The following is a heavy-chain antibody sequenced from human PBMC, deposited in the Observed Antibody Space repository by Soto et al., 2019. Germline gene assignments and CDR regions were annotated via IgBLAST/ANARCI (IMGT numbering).Heavy chain of an antibody. CDR3: AVLTGYYIDY. CDR1: GYTFTDHG. J-gene: IGHJ4*02. CDR2: ISTKSGNR. V-gene: IGHV1-18*01. Sequence: QGQLVQSGAAVKKPGASVKVSCKTSGYTFTDHGINWVRQAPGQGLEWMGWISTKSGNRNYAPKMQGRVTLSTDTSTNTAHMEVASLRPDDTAVYYCAVLTGYYIDYWGQGTLVTVSS. D-gene: IGHD3-9*01.